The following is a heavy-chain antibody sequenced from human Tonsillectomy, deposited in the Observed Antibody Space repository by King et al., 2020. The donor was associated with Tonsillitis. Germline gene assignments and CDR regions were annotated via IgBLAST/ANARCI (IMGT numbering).Heavy chain of an antibody. CDR3: ARRETLGGPGDI. Sequence: QLVQSGAEVKKPGESLKISCKGSGDRFTSYWIDWVRQMPGKGLEGMGIIYPGDSDSSYSTSFQGQVSISAEKSISTAYLQWSSLKASDTAIYYCARRETLGGPGDIWGQGTMVTVSS. CDR1: GDRFTSYW. D-gene: IGHD2-15*01. CDR2: IYPGDSDS. J-gene: IGHJ3*02. V-gene: IGHV5-51*01.